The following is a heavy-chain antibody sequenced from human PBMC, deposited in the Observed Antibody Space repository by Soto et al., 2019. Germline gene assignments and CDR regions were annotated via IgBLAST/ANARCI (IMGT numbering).Heavy chain of an antibody. CDR1: GGSISSGDYY. D-gene: IGHD3-10*01. CDR3: ARAQGSGFLVS. CDR2: IYYSGRT. Sequence: QVQLQESGPGLVKPSQTLSLTCTVSGGSISSGDYYWSWIRQPPGKGLEWIGYIYYSGRTYYNPSLKSRVTISVDTSKNQCALKLSSVTAADTAVYYCARAQGSGFLVSWGQGPLVTVSS. J-gene: IGHJ4*02. V-gene: IGHV4-30-4*01.